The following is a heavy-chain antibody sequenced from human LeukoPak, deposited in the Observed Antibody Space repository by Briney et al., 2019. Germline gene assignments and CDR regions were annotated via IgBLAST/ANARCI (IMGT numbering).Heavy chain of an antibody. V-gene: IGHV1-69*05. CDR1: GGTLSSYA. Sequence: ASVKVSCKASGGTLSSYAISWVRQAPGQGLEWMGGIIPIFGTANYAQKFQGRVTITTDESTSTAYMELSSLRSEDTAVYYCARDLEYSYGPNWGPLDYWGQGTLVTVSS. CDR3: ARDLEYSYGPNWGPLDY. D-gene: IGHD5-18*01. J-gene: IGHJ4*02. CDR2: IIPIFGTA.